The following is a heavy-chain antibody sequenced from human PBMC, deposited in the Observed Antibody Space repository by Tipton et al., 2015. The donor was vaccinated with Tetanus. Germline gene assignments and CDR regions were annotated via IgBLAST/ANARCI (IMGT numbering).Heavy chain of an antibody. V-gene: IGHV4-31*03. D-gene: IGHD1-26*01. CDR1: GGSISSGGYY. CDR3: ARGGGWELLSSEDQNFDY. CDR2: IYYSGST. J-gene: IGHJ4*02. Sequence: TLSLTCTVSGGSISSGGYYWSWIRQHPGKGLEWIGYIYYSGSTYYNPSLKSRVTISVDTSKNQFSLKLSSVTAADTAVYYCARGGGWELLSSEDQNFDYWGQGTLVTVSS.